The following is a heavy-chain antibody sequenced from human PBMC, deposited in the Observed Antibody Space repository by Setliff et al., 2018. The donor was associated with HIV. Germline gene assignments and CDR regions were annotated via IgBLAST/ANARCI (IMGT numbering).Heavy chain of an antibody. Sequence: SETLSLTCAVYGGSFSGYFWSWVRQPPGKGPEWIGNMYSDEKGVISNKNPSLKSRVVMYLDRTKNEFSLNLMSATTADTAIYYCARGRFEDILTGFYFDSWGQGTLVTVSS. CDR2: MYSDEKGVIS. D-gene: IGHD3-9*01. J-gene: IGHJ4*02. CDR3: ARGRFEDILTGFYFDS. CDR1: GGSFSGYF. V-gene: IGHV4-34*11.